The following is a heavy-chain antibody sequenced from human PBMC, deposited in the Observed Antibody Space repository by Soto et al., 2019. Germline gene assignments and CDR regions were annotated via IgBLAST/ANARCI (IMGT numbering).Heavy chain of an antibody. Sequence: GGSLRLSCAASGFTFRSFTMNWVRQAPGKGLEWVSTISSNSAYIYYTDALRGRFTISRDNAKNSLHLQMNSLRAEDTAVYYCTGDASRDSSARGWFDPWGPGTLVTVSS. CDR1: GFTFRSFT. CDR2: ISSNSAYI. CDR3: TGDASRDSSARGWFDP. V-gene: IGHV3-21*01. D-gene: IGHD6-13*01. J-gene: IGHJ5*02.